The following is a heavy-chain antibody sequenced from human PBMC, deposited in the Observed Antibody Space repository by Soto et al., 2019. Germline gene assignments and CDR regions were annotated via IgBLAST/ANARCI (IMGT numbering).Heavy chain of an antibody. CDR1: GGSISHYY. J-gene: IGHJ4*02. V-gene: IGHV4-59*01. Sequence: SETLSLTCTVSGGSISHYYWSWVRQPPGKGLEWIGYVYYFGDTNYNPSLKSRVTISVDTSKNQFSLKLTSVTAADTAVYYCARDYGAGWYYFDSWGQGTPVTVSS. CDR2: VYYFGDT. D-gene: IGHD3-9*01. CDR3: ARDYGAGWYYFDS.